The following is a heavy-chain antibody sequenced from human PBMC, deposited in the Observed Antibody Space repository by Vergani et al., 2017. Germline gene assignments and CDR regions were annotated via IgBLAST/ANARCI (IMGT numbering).Heavy chain of an antibody. CDR1: GGSISSYY. CDR3: ARGGGXLWFGELLYGYFDY. CDR2: IYYSGST. J-gene: IGHJ4*02. D-gene: IGHD3-10*01. Sequence: QVQLQESGPGLVKPSETLSLTCTVSGGSISSYYWSWIRQPPGKGLEWIGYIYYSGSTNYNPSLKSRVTISVDTSKNQFSLKLSSVTAADTAVYYCARGGGXLWFGELLYGYFDYWGQGTLVTVSS. V-gene: IGHV4-59*01.